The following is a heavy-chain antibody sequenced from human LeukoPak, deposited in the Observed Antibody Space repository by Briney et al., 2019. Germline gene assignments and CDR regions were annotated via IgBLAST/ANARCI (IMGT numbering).Heavy chain of an antibody. CDR2: LYPSGTST. V-gene: IGHV1-46*01. J-gene: IGHJ4*02. D-gene: IGHD2-8*01. Sequence: ASVKVSCKGSGYTFTSYYMHWVRQAPGQGMESIGILYPSGTSTSYAQKFQGRVTITSDTSTSTVYMELSSLRSEDTAVYYCARDPVRCTVFDYWGQGTLVTVSS. CDR1: GYTFTSYY. CDR3: ARDPVRCTVFDY.